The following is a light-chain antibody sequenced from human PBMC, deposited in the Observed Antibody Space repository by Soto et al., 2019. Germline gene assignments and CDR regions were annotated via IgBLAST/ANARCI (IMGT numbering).Light chain of an antibody. V-gene: IGLV1-40*01. CDR3: QTYDSSLSGLFD. J-gene: IGLJ1*01. CDR2: GNG. CDR1: SSNIGAGYD. Sequence: QSVLTQPPSVSGAPGKRVTISCTGSSSNIGAGYDVHWYQQLPGTAPKLLIFGNGNRPSGVPDRFSGSKSDTSASLAITGLQAEDEADYYCQTYDSSLSGLFDFGTGTQVTVL.